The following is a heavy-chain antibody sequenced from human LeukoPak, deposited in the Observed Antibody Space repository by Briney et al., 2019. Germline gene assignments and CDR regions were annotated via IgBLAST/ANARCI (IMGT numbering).Heavy chain of an antibody. V-gene: IGHV3-21*01. CDR1: GFTFSAYT. Sequence: PGGSLKLSSAASGFTFSAYTMKLVRQAPGKGLEWVSSMSGIGGFVHYADSVKGRFTISQDNAKSSLYLQMNSLRAEDTAVYFCAREDYSDSATYYNGMDVWGQGTAVTVSS. CDR2: MSGIGGFV. J-gene: IGHJ6*02. CDR3: AREDYSDSATYYNGMDV. D-gene: IGHD4/OR15-4a*01.